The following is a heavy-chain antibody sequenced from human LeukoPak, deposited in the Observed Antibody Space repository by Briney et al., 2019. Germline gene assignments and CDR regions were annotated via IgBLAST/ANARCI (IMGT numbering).Heavy chain of an antibody. V-gene: IGHV1-18*01. CDR3: ARDPEGITMIVVAFYGMDV. Sequence: ASVKVSCKASGGTFSSYAISWVRQAPGQGLEWMGWISAYNGNTNYAQKLQGRVTMTTDTSTSTAYMELRSLRSDDTAVYYCARDPEGITMIVVAFYGMDVWGQGTTVTVSS. J-gene: IGHJ6*02. CDR2: ISAYNGNT. CDR1: GGTFSSYA. D-gene: IGHD3-22*01.